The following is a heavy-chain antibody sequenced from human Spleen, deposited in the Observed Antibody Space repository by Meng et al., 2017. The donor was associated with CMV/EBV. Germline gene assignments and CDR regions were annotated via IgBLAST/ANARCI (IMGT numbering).Heavy chain of an antibody. CDR1: GFTFSNAW. CDR3: TTRPIAAAGTGADY. J-gene: IGHJ4*02. V-gene: IGHV3-15*01. CDR2: IKSKTDGGTT. Sequence: EVQLVESGGGLVKPGGSLRLSCAASGFTFSNAWMSWVRQAPGKGLEWVGRIKSKTDGGTTDYAAPVKGRFTISRDDSKNTLYLQMNSLKTEDTAVYYCTTRPIAAAGTGADYWGQGTLVTVSS. D-gene: IGHD6-13*01.